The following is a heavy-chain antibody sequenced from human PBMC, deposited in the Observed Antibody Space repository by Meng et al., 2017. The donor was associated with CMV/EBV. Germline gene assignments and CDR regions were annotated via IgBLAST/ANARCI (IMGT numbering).Heavy chain of an antibody. CDR2: ISYSADTK. CDR3: ARGHYGMDV. CDR1: GFTFTDYY. J-gene: IGHJ6*02. Sequence: GGSLRLSCVASGFTFTDYYMSWIRQAPGKGLEWVSYISYSADTKDYADSVSGRFTISRDNAENSVFLQMNSLTVDDSAIYYCARGHYGMDVWGQGTTVTVSS. V-gene: IGHV3-11*01.